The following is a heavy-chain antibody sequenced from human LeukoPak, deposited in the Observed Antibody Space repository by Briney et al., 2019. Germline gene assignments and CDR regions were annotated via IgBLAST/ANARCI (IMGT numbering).Heavy chain of an antibody. CDR2: IYSGGST. Sequence: GGSLRLFCAASGFTFSSYAMSWVRQAPGKGLEWVSVIYSGGSTYYADSVKGRFTISRDNSKNTLYLQMNSLRAEDTAVYYCARAYSSSWCFDYWGQGTLVTVSS. D-gene: IGHD6-13*01. CDR3: ARAYSSSWCFDY. CDR1: GFTFSSYA. V-gene: IGHV3-53*01. J-gene: IGHJ4*02.